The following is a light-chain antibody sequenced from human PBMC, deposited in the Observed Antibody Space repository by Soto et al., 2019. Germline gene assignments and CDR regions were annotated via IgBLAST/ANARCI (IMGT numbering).Light chain of an antibody. CDR3: SSYTSITTLGV. CDR2: DVS. V-gene: IGLV2-14*01. CDR1: SSDVGGYNY. J-gene: IGLJ2*01. Sequence: QSVLTQPASVSGSPGQSITISCTGTSSDVGGYNYVSWYQQHPGKAPKLIIYDVSNRPSGVSNRFSGSKSGNTASLTISGLQVEDEADYYCSSYTSITTLGVVGGGAQVTVL.